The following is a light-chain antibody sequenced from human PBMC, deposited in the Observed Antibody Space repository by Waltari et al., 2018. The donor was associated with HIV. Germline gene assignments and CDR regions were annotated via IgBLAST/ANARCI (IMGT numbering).Light chain of an antibody. CDR1: QSISASQ. CDR2: GAS. J-gene: IGKJ5*01. CDR3: QQYGRSPIT. Sequence: EIVFTQSPDTLSVSPGQSATLSCRASQSISASQLAWYQQNPGQAPRLVIYGASTRATGIPDMFSGSGSGTDFALTISRLEPEDSAVFYCQQYGRSPITVGLGTRLEIK. V-gene: IGKV3-20*01.